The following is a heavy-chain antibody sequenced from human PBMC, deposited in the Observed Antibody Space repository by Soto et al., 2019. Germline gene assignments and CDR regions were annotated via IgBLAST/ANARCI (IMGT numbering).Heavy chain of an antibody. J-gene: IGHJ6*03. Sequence: QVQLVESGGGLVKPGGSLRLSCAASGFTFSDYDMSWIRQAPGKGLEWVSCITGSGSTIYYADSVKGRFTISRDNAKNSLFLQMNSLRVEDTAVYYCARTHYSYHYMDVWGKGTTVTVSS. CDR3: ARTHYSYHYMDV. CDR2: ITGSGSTI. CDR1: GFTFSDYD. V-gene: IGHV3-11*01.